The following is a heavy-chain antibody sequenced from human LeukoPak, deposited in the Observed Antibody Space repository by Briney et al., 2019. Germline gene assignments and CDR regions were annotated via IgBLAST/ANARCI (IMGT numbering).Heavy chain of an antibody. CDR2: ISGSGGST. V-gene: IGHV3-23*01. J-gene: IGHJ4*02. Sequence: PGGSLRLSCAASGFTFSSYAMNWVRQAPGKGLEWVSAISGSGGSTYYADSVKGRFTISRDNSKNTLYLQMNSLRAEDTAVYYCAKSILKGRLRFNQPDYWGQGTLVTVSS. CDR3: AKSILKGRLRFNQPDY. D-gene: IGHD5-12*01. CDR1: GFTFSSYA.